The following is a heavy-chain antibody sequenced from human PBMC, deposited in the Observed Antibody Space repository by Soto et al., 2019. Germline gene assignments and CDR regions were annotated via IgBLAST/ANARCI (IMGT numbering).Heavy chain of an antibody. D-gene: IGHD3-10*01. CDR2: FDVIDGET. Sequence: ASVKVSCKVSGDSLTELSMHWVRQAPGKGLEWVGGFDVIDGETVYAQKFQGRVTMTKDTSTDTAYMELSSLRSEDTAVYYCATEGLNSGTEIPYWGQGTLVTVSS. CDR3: ATEGLNSGTEIPY. J-gene: IGHJ4*02. CDR1: GDSLTELS. V-gene: IGHV1-24*01.